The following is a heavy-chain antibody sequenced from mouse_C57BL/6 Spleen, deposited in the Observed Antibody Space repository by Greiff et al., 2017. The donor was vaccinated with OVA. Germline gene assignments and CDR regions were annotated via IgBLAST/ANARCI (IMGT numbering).Heavy chain of an antibody. J-gene: IGHJ2*01. V-gene: IGHV1-59*01. D-gene: IGHD2-3*01. CDR2: IDPSDSYT. CDR1: GYTFTSYW. Sequence: QVHVKQPGAELVRPGTSVKLSCKASGYTFTSYWMHWVKQRPGQGLEWIGVIDPSDSYTNYNQKFKGKATLTVDTSSSTAYMQLSSLTSEDSAVYYCARGRLLQEYFDDWGQGTTLTVSS. CDR3: ARGRLLQEYFDD.